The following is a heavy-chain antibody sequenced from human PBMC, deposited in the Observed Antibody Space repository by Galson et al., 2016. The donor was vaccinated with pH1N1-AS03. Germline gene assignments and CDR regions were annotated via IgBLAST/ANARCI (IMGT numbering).Heavy chain of an antibody. CDR2: IKQDGSVE. CDR1: GFMSLTSW. V-gene: IGHV3-7*03. CDR3: ATDGTNGLLRWKY. D-gene: IGHD4-23*01. J-gene: IGHJ4*02. Sequence: SLRLSCAASGFMSLTSWISWVRQAPGKGLEWVANIKQDGSVEYYVDSVKGRFIISRDNSKDTLYLQMSGLRAEDTAEYYCATDGTNGLLRWKYWGQGTLIIVS.